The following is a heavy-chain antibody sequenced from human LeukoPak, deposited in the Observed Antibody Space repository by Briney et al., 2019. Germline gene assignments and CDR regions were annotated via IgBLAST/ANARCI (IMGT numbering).Heavy chain of an antibody. CDR3: ARVRLGGIVVVPAAIEAFDI. J-gene: IGHJ3*02. V-gene: IGHV1-3*01. D-gene: IGHD2-2*01. CDR2: INAGNGNT. Sequence: ASVKVSCKASGYTFTSYAMHWVRQAPGQRLEWMGWINAGNGNTKYSQKFQGRVTITRDTSASTAYMELSSLRSEDTAVYYCARVRLGGIVVVPAAIEAFDIWGQGTMVTVSS. CDR1: GYTFTSYA.